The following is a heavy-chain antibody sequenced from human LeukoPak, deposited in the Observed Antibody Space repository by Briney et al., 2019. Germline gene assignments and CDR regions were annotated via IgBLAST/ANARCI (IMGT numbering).Heavy chain of an antibody. D-gene: IGHD3-3*01. Sequence: ASVKVSCKASGYTFTSYAMHWVRQAPGQRLEWMGWINAGNGNTKYSQKFQGGVTITRDTSASTAYMELSSLRSEDTAVYYCARDYDFWSGYLNWFDPWGQGTLVTVSS. CDR2: INAGNGNT. V-gene: IGHV1-3*01. CDR3: ARDYDFWSGYLNWFDP. J-gene: IGHJ5*02. CDR1: GYTFTSYA.